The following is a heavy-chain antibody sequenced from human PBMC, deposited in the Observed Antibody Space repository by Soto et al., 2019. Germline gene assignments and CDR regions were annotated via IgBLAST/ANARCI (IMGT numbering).Heavy chain of an antibody. V-gene: IGHV3-23*01. CDR3: AKHLTMVRGAVKTYYYGMDV. CDR1: GFTFSSYA. J-gene: IGHJ6*02. CDR2: ISGSGGST. D-gene: IGHD3-10*01. Sequence: SLRLSCAASGFTFSSYAMSWVRQAPGKGLEWVSAISGSGGSTYYADSVKGRFTISRDNSKNTLYLQMNSLRAEDTAVYYCAKHLTMVRGAVKTYYYGMDVWGQGTTVTVSS.